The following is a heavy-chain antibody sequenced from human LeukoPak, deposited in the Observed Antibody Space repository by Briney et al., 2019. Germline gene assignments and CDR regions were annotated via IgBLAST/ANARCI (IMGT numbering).Heavy chain of an antibody. J-gene: IGHJ4*02. CDR1: GFTFGDYA. Sequence: PGGSLRLSCTASGFTFGDYAMSWVRQAPGKGLEWVGFIRSKAYGGTTEYAASVKGRFTISRDDSKSIAYLQMNSLKTEDAAVYYCTRVVQTTVTTTLDYWGQGTLVTVSS. CDR3: TRVVQTTVTTTLDY. CDR2: IRSKAYGGTT. V-gene: IGHV3-49*04. D-gene: IGHD4-17*01.